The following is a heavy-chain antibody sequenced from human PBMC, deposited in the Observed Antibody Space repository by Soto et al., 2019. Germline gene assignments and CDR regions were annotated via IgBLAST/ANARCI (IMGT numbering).Heavy chain of an antibody. D-gene: IGHD6-6*01. CDR2: IYHSGST. V-gene: IGHV4-30-2*01. J-gene: IGHJ5*02. Sequence: TLSLTCAVSGGSISSGGYSWSWIRQPPGKGLEWIGYIYHSGSTYYNPSLKSRVTISVDRSKNQFSLKLSSVTAADTAVYYCAREEYSSSSNWFDPWGQGTLVTVSS. CDR1: GGSISSGGYS. CDR3: AREEYSSSSNWFDP.